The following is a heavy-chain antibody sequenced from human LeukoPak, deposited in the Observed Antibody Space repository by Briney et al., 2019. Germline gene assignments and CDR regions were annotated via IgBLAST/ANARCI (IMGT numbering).Heavy chain of an antibody. V-gene: IGHV1-69*04. CDR3: ARVWVDYGSGSNYRRGYYYGMDV. CDR1: GRTFSSYA. D-gene: IGHD3-10*01. CDR2: IIPILGIA. Sequence: GSSVKLSCKASGRTFSSYAISWVRQAPGHGREWRGRIIPILGIANYAQKFQGRVTITADKSTSTAYMKLSSLRSEDTAVYYCARVWVDYGSGSNYRRGYYYGMDVWGQGTTVTVSS. J-gene: IGHJ6*02.